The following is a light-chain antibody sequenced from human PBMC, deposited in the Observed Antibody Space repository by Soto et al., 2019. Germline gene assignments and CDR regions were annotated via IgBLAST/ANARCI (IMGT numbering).Light chain of an antibody. CDR3: HQYDNAPQT. V-gene: IGKV3-20*01. CDR1: QTLRRNY. Sequence: EIVLMQSPGTLSSSPGERATLSCRASQTLRRNYIAWYQQKPGQAPRVLIYGASKSATGIPDRFSDSESGTDFNLTISRLEPEYFAVYYCHQYDNAPQTFGQGAKVEIK. J-gene: IGKJ2*01. CDR2: GAS.